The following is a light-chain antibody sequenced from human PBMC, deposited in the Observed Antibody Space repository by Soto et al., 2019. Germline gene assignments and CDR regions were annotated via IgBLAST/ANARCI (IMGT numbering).Light chain of an antibody. J-gene: IGLJ3*02. Sequence: NFMLTQPHSVSESPGKTVIISCTRSSGSIASNYVQWYQQHPGSAPTIVIYEDNQRPSGVPDRFSGSVDSSSNSASLTISGLKTEDEADYYCHSYESNNVVFGGGTQLTVL. CDR2: EDN. V-gene: IGLV6-57*03. CDR1: SGSIASNY. CDR3: HSYESNNVV.